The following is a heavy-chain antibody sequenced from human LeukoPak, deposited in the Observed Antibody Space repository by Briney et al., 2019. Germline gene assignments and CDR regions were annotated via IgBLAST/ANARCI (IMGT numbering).Heavy chain of an antibody. V-gene: IGHV3-23*01. J-gene: IGHJ4*02. CDR2: ISGSGGST. CDR1: GFTFSSYA. CDR3: ARDLYSYGYRYFDY. Sequence: GGSLRLSCAASGFTFSSYAMSWVRQAPGKGLEWVSAISGSGGSTYYADSVKGRFTISRDNAKNSLYLQMNSLRAEDTAVYYCARDLYSYGYRYFDYWGQGTLVTVSS. D-gene: IGHD5-18*01.